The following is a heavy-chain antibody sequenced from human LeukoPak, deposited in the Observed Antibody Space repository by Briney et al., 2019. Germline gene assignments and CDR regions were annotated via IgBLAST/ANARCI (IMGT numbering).Heavy chain of an antibody. CDR3: ARRGYSGYVPFDY. CDR1: GFTFDDYA. V-gene: IGHV3-9*01. J-gene: IGHJ4*02. Sequence: GGSLRLSCAASGFTFDDYAMHWVRQAPGKGLEWVSGISWNSGSIGYADSVKGRFTISRDNAKNSLYLQMNSLRAEDTALCYCARRGYSGYVPFDYWGQGTLVTVSS. D-gene: IGHD5-12*01. CDR2: ISWNSGSI.